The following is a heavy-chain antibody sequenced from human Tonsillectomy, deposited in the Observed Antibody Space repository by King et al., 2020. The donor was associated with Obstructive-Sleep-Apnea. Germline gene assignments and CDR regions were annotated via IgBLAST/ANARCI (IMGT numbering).Heavy chain of an antibody. J-gene: IGHJ6*02. V-gene: IGHV3-11*01. Sequence: VQLVESGGGLVKPGGSLRLSCAASGFTFGDYYMSWIRQAPGRGLEWVSYISSSGFTIYYADSVRGRFTLSRDNAKNSLYLQMNSLRAEDTAVYYCARDSHYRTNSGMDVWGQGTTVTVSS. CDR1: GFTFGDYY. CDR3: ARDSHYRTNSGMDV. D-gene: IGHD4-11*01. CDR2: ISSSGFTI.